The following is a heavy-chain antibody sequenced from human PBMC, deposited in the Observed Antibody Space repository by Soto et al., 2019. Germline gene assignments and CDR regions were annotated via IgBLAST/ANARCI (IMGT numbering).Heavy chain of an antibody. CDR1: GFTFSSYA. Sequence: GGSLRLSCAASGFTFSSYAMSWVRQAPGKGLEWVSAISASGGSTYYADSVKGRFTISRDNSKNTLYLQMNSLRAEDTAVYYCAKVQDNYYGSGSPLDYYYGMDVWGQGTTVTVSS. J-gene: IGHJ6*02. CDR3: AKVQDNYYGSGSPLDYYYGMDV. V-gene: IGHV3-23*01. CDR2: ISASGGST. D-gene: IGHD3-10*01.